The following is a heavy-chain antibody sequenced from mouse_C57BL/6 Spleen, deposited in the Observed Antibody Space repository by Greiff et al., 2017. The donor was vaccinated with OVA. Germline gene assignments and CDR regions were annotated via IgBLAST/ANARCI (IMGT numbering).Heavy chain of an antibody. Sequence: QVQLQQPGAELVRPGSSVKLSCKASGYTFTSYWMDWVKQRPGQGLEWIGNIYPSDGETNYNQKFKDKATLTVDKSSSTAYMQLSSLTSEDSAVYYCAINGPPLRRAMDYWGQGTSGTVSS. V-gene: IGHV1-61*01. CDR3: AINGPPLRRAMDY. CDR2: IYPSDGET. CDR1: GYTFTSYW. D-gene: IGHD3-2*02. J-gene: IGHJ4*01.